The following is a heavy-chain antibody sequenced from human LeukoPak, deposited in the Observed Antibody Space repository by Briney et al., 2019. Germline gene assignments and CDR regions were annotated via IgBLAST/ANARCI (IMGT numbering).Heavy chain of an antibody. V-gene: IGHV4-39*01. D-gene: IGHD7-27*01. CDR1: GGSISSYY. CDR2: INHGGDI. CDR3: ARHHHHWNWGE. Sequence: PSETLSLTCTVSGGSISSYYWGWIRQPPGKGLEWIGSINHGGDIYYNPSLKSRVTISVDTSKNQFSLKLNSVTAADTAVYYCARHHHHWNWGEWGQGTLVTVSS. J-gene: IGHJ4*02.